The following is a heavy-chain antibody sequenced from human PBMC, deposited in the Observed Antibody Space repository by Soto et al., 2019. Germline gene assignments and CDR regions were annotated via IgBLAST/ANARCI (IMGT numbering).Heavy chain of an antibody. Sequence: QVQLVESGGGVVQPGRSLRLSCAASGFTFSSYAMHWVRQAPGQGLEWLAVISYDGSNKYYADSVKGRFTISGDNSKNTLYLLVNSLRAEDTAVYYCARDPMGRYYGSGSYYFDYWGQGTLVTVSS. J-gene: IGHJ4*02. D-gene: IGHD3-10*01. CDR1: GFTFSSYA. V-gene: IGHV3-30-3*01. CDR3: ARDPMGRYYGSGSYYFDY. CDR2: ISYDGSNK.